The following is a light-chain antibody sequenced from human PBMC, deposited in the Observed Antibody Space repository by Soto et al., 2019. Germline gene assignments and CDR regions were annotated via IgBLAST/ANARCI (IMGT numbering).Light chain of an antibody. V-gene: IGLV2-14*01. CDR2: DVS. CDR1: SSDVGGYNY. CDR3: SSYTSSSTLVV. Sequence: QSVLTQSASVSGSPGQSITISCTGTSSDVGGYNYVSWHQQHPGKAPKLMIYDVSNRPSGVSNRFSGSKSGNTASLTISGLQAEDEADYYCSSYTSSSTLVVFGGGTKLTVL. J-gene: IGLJ2*01.